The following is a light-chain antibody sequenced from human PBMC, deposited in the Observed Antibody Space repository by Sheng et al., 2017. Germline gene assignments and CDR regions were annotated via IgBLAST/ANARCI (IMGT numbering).Light chain of an antibody. V-gene: IGKV3-20*01. CDR3: QQYASSPIT. J-gene: IGKJ3*01. Sequence: EIVLTQSPGTLSLSPGERATLSCRASETVNKNYLAWYQQKPGQAPRLLIYDASSRATGIPDRFSGSGSGTEFTLTISRLEPEDFAVYYCQQYASSPITFGPWDQMGFQT. CDR1: ETVNKNY. CDR2: DAS.